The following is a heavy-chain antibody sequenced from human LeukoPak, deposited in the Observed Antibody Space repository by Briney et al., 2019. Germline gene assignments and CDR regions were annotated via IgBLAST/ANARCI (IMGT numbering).Heavy chain of an antibody. CDR3: ARGPGGYGGNGGGHY. D-gene: IGHD4-23*01. Sequence: KPSETLSLTCTVSGDSISNYYWSWIRQPPGRGLEWIGYIYYSGSTNYNPSLKSRVTISVDTSKNQFSLKLSSVTAADTAVYYCARGPGGYGGNGGGHYWGQGTLVTVSS. CDR1: GDSISNYY. J-gene: IGHJ4*02. V-gene: IGHV4-59*01. CDR2: IYYSGST.